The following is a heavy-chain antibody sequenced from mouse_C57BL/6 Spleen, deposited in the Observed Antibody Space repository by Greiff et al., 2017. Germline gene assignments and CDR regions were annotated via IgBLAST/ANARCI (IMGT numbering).Heavy chain of an antibody. J-gene: IGHJ3*01. CDR2: FYPGSGSI. Sequence: VQLQESGAELVKPGASVKLSCKASGYTFTEYTIHWVKQRSGQGLEWIGWFYPGSGSIKYNEKFKDKATLTADKSSSTVYMELSRLTSEDSAVYFCARHEVGLDSNYGAWFAYWGQGTLVTVSA. CDR1: GYTFTEYT. V-gene: IGHV1-62-2*01. D-gene: IGHD2-5*01. CDR3: ARHEVGLDSNYGAWFAY.